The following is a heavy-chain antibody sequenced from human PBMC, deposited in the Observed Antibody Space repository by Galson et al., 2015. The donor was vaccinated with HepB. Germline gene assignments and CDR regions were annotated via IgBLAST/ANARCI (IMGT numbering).Heavy chain of an antibody. D-gene: IGHD5-24*01. CDR2: IDPSDSYT. J-gene: IGHJ4*02. V-gene: IGHV5-10-1*01. CDR3: ARHVQNGYNYLPGDY. Sequence: QSGAEVKKPGKSLRFSCKGSGYSFISHWISWVRQMPGKGLEWMGRIDPSDSYTNYSPSFQGHVTFSADKSITTAYLQWSGLKASDTAMYYFARHVQNGYNYLPGDYWGQGTLVTVSS. CDR1: GYSFISHW.